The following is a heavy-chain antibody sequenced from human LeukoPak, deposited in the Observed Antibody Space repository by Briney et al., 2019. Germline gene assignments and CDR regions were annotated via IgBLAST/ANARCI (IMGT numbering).Heavy chain of an antibody. J-gene: IGHJ4*02. V-gene: IGHV1-2*02. D-gene: IGHD3-22*01. CDR1: GYTFTGYY. CDR2: INPNSGGT. CDR3: ARVTYYYDSSGYCLLY. Sequence: ASVKVSCKASGYTFTGYYMHWVRQAPGQGLEWMGWINPNSGGTNYAQKFQGRVTMTRDTSISTAYMELSRLRSGDTAVYYCARVTYYYDSSGYCLLYWGQGTLVTVSS.